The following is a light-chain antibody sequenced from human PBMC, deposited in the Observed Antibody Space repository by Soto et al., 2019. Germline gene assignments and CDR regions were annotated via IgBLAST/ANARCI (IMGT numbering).Light chain of an antibody. CDR2: DVS. V-gene: IGLV2-14*01. J-gene: IGLJ1*01. CDR1: SSDVGSYNY. Sequence: QSVLTQPASVSGSPGQSITISCTGTSSDVGSYNYVSWYRQHPGKAPKVMIYDVSNRPSGVSYRFSGSKSGNTASLTISGLQAEDEADYYCSSYTTSSTYVFGTGTKVTV. CDR3: SSYTTSSTYV.